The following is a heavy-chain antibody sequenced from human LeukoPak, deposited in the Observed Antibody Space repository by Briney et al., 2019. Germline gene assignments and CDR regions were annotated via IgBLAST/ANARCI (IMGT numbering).Heavy chain of an antibody. CDR1: GFTFSSYG. CDR2: IRYDGSNK. CDR3: AKPRLRYFDWLSSLDY. Sequence: GGSLRLSCAASGFTFSSYGMHWVRQAPGKGLESVAFIRYDGSNKYYADSVKGRFTISRDNSKNTLYLQMNSLRAEDTAVYYCAKPRLRYFDWLSSLDYWGQGTLVTVSS. J-gene: IGHJ4*02. D-gene: IGHD3-9*01. V-gene: IGHV3-30*02.